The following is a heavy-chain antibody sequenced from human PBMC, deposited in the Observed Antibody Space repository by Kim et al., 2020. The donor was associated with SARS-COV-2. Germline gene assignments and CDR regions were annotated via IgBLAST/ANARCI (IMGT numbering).Heavy chain of an antibody. CDR3: ARVSKEGGAFDY. CDR2: IYYSGST. CDR1: GGSISSSSYY. D-gene: IGHD3-16*01. Sequence: SETLSLTCTVSGGSISSSSYYWGWIRQPPGKGLEWIGSIYYSGSTYYNPSLKSRVTISVDTSKNQFSLKLSSVTAADTAVYYCARVSKEGGAFDYWGQGTLVTVSS. V-gene: IGHV4-39*07. J-gene: IGHJ4*02.